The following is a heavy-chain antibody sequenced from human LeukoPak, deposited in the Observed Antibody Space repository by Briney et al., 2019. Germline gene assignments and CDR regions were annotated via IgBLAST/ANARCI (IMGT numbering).Heavy chain of an antibody. CDR1: GYTFTGYY. V-gene: IGHV1-2*02. J-gene: IGHJ2*01. D-gene: IGHD5-24*01. Sequence: APVKVSCTASGYTFTGYYMHWVRQAPGQGLEWMGWINPNSGGTNYAQKFQGRVTMTRDTSISTAYMELSRLRSDDTAVYYCARVGLDGYNPYWYFDLWGRSTLVTVSS. CDR2: INPNSGGT. CDR3: ARVGLDGYNPYWYFDL.